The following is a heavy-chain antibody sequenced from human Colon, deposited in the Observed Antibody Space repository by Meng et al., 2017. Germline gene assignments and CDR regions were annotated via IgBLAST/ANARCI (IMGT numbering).Heavy chain of an antibody. Sequence: QVQLQEALPGLVHPSQTLSLTCTVSAGSISSGDYYWSWIRQPPGKGLEWIGYIYYSGSTYSNASLKSRVTISIDRSKNQFSLKLSSVTAADTAVYYCARDRKHYGERGWFDPWGQGTLVTVFS. CDR1: AGSISSGDYY. V-gene: IGHV4-30-4*01. J-gene: IGHJ5*02. CDR2: IYYSGST. D-gene: IGHD4-17*01. CDR3: ARDRKHYGERGWFDP.